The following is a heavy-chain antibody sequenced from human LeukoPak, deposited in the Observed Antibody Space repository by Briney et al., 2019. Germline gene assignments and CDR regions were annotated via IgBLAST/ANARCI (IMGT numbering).Heavy chain of an antibody. V-gene: IGHV4-39*01. CDR2: IYYSGST. J-gene: IGHJ6*03. D-gene: IGHD3-10*01. CDR1: GGSISSSSYY. Sequence: SETQSLTCTVSGGSISSSSYYWGWLRQPPGKGLEWIGSIYYSGSTYYNPSLKSRVTISVDTSKNQFSLKLSSVTAADTAVYYCASESTYYYGSGSYRDYYYYYYMDVWGKGTTVTISS. CDR3: ASESTYYYGSGSYRDYYYYYYMDV.